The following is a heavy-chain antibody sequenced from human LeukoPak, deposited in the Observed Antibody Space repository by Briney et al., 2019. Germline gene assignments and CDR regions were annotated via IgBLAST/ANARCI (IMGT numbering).Heavy chain of an antibody. CDR3: AHRGYNDGFDY. V-gene: IGHV2-5*01. CDR2: VYWSDDK. J-gene: IGHJ4*02. D-gene: IGHD5-18*01. CDR1: GFSLSSSGVS. Sequence: SGPTLVNPTQTLTLTCTFSGFSLSSSGVSVGWIRQPPVKALEWLALVYWSDDKRYSPSLKSRLTITKDTSKNQVVLTMTNMDPVDTATYYCAHRGYNDGFDYWGQGTLVTVSS.